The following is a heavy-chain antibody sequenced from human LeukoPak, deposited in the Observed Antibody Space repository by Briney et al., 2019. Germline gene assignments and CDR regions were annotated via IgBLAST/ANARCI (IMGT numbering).Heavy chain of an antibody. V-gene: IGHV1-18*01. CDR1: GYTFTSYG. J-gene: IGHJ4*02. CDR2: ISAYNGNT. D-gene: IGHD3-10*01. Sequence: EASVKVSCKASGYTFTSYGISWVRQAPGQGLEWMGWISAYNGNTNYAQKLQGRVTITTDTSTSTAYMELRSLRSDDTAVYYCARDLGYYGSGSYYLDYWGQGTLVTVSS. CDR3: ARDLGYYGSGSYYLDY.